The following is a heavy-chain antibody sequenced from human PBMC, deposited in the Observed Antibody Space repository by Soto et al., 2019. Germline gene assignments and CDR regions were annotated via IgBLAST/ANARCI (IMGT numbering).Heavy chain of an antibody. CDR2: IYTSGST. D-gene: IGHD2-2*01. CDR3: ARACSSNSCYDVFDY. CDR1: GGSISSYY. V-gene: IGHV4-4*07. Sequence: SETLSLTCAVSGGSISSYYWSWIRQPAGKGLEWIGRIYTSGSTNYNPSLKSRVTMSVDTSKNQFSLKLSSVTAADTAVYYCARACSSNSCYDVFDYWGQGTLVTVSS. J-gene: IGHJ4*02.